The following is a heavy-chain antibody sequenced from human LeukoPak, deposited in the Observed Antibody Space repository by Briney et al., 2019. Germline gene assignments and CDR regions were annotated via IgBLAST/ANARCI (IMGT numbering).Heavy chain of an antibody. CDR3: ARPSVVRGEGWFDP. D-gene: IGHD3-10*01. J-gene: IGHJ5*02. V-gene: IGHV1-2*02. CDR2: INPKNGGT. CDR1: GYTFTGYY. Sequence: ASVKVSCKASGYTFTGYYMHWVRQAPGQGLEWMGWINPKNGGTNYAQNFQGRVTMTRDTSISTAYMELNSLRSDDTAVYYCARPSVVRGEGWFDPWGQGTLVTVSS.